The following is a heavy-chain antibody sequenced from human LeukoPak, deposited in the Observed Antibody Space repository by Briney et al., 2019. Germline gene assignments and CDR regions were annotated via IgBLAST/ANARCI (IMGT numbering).Heavy chain of an antibody. CDR1: GGTFISYA. CDR2: IIPIFGTA. Sequence: GASVKASCKASGGTFISYAISWVRQAPGQGLEWMGGIIPIFGTANYAQKFQGRVTITADESTSTAYMELSSLRSEDTAVYYCAISDLSAAGTQYYYYYYGMDVWGQGTTVTVSS. J-gene: IGHJ6*02. V-gene: IGHV1-69*01. D-gene: IGHD6-13*01. CDR3: AISDLSAAGTQYYYYYYGMDV.